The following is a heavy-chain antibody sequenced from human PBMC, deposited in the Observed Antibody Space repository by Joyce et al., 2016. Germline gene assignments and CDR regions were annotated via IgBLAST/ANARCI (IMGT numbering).Heavy chain of an antibody. V-gene: IGHV3-23*01. Sequence: EVQLLESGGGLVQPGGSLTLSCAAPGFTFNNYGLTWVRQAPGKGMEWVSSISDIGGSTYYADSVRYRFTISRDNSKNTLFLQMTSLTAEDTAVYYCAKDRPYSTYYYFYYMDVWGKGTTVTVSS. CDR3: AKDRPYSTYYYFYYMDV. J-gene: IGHJ6*03. D-gene: IGHD4-11*01. CDR2: ISDIGGST. CDR1: GFTFNNYG.